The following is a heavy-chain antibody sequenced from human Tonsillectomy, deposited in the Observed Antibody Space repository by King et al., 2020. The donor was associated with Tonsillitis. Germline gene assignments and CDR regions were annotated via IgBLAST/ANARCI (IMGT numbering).Heavy chain of an antibody. CDR3: ARGYYYGRLDR. Sequence: VQLVESGGGLIQPGGSLRLSCAASGFTVISNYMSLVRQAPGKGLEWVSLIYIGGTTNYADSVKGRFTISRDNSKNTVFLEMNNVRAEDAAVYYCARGYYYGRLDRWGQGTLVTVSS. V-gene: IGHV3-53*01. J-gene: IGHJ5*02. CDR2: IYIGGTT. D-gene: IGHD3-10*01. CDR1: GFTVISNY.